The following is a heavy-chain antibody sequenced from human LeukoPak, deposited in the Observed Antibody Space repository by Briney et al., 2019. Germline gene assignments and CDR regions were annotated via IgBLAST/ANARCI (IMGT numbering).Heavy chain of an antibody. D-gene: IGHD3-16*01. CDR3: ARVRDSFGMHDAFDI. CDR1: GGSISSHY. Sequence: SETLSLTCTVSGGSISSHYWSWIRQPPGKGLEWIGYIYYSGSTNYNPSLKSRVTISVDTSKDQLSLKLSSVTAADTAVYYCARVRDSFGMHDAFDIWGQGTMVTVSS. V-gene: IGHV4-59*11. CDR2: IYYSGST. J-gene: IGHJ3*02.